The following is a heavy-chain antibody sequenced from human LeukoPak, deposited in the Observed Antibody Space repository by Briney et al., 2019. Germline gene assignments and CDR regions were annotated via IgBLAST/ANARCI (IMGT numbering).Heavy chain of an antibody. V-gene: IGHV4-39*07. D-gene: IGHD6-13*01. CDR3: ARVYYSSSYDYWYFDL. CDR2: IYYSGST. CDR1: GGSISSSRYY. J-gene: IGHJ2*01. Sequence: SETLSLTCTVSGGSISSSRYYWGWIRQPPGKGLEWIGSIYYSGSTNYNPSLRSRVTISVDTSKNQFSLKLSSVTAADTAVYYCARVYYSSSYDYWYFDLWGRGTLVTVSS.